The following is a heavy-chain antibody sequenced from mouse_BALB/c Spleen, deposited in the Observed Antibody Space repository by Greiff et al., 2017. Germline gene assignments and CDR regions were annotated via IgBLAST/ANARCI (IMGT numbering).Heavy chain of an antibody. CDR3: ARQGDYGSSPWFAY. J-gene: IGHJ3*01. D-gene: IGHD1-1*01. CDR2: ISSGGGST. CDR1: GFAFSSYD. V-gene: IGHV5-12-1*01. Sequence: EVKVVESGGGLVKPGGSLKLSCAASGFAFSSYDMSWVRQTPEKRLEWVAYISSGGGSTYYPDTVKGRFTISRDNAKNTLYLQMSSLKSEDTAMYYCARQGDYGSSPWFAYWGQGTLVTVSA.